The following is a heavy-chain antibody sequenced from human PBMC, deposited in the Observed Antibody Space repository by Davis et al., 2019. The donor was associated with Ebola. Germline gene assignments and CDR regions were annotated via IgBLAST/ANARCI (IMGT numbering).Heavy chain of an antibody. V-gene: IGHV4-28*06. J-gene: IGHJ5*02. CDR3: ARAVGPCSTSSCLTWFGP. CDR1: GYSITRSDW. D-gene: IGHD2-2*01. CDR2: IHYRGNT. Sequence: SETLSLTCAVSGYSITRSDWWGWIRQSPGRGLEWIGYIHYRGNTKDNPSLQSRVTMSLCTSKNQFSLNLKSVTAFDSAIYYCARAVGPCSTSSCLTWFGPWGQGIVVTVSS.